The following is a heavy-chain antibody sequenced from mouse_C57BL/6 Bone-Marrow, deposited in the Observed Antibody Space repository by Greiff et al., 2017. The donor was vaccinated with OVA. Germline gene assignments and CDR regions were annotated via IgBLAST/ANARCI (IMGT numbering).Heavy chain of an antibody. Sequence: EVKLQESGPELVKPGASVTMSCKASGYTFTDYNMHWVKQSHGKSLEWIGYINPNNGGTSYNQKFKGKATLTVNKSSSTAYMELRSLTSEDSAVYYCAREYYPTFWYFDVWGTGTTVTVSS. CDR3: AREYYPTFWYFDV. J-gene: IGHJ1*03. CDR2: INPNNGGT. D-gene: IGHD1-1*01. V-gene: IGHV1-22*01. CDR1: GYTFTDYN.